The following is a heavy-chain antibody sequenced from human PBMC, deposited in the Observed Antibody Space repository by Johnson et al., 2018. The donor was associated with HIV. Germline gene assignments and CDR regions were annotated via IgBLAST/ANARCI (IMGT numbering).Heavy chain of an antibody. CDR3: ARDGPWLQSQRDAFDI. J-gene: IGHJ3*02. Sequence: VQLVESGGGLVQPGGSLRLSCAASGFTFSSYWMSWVRQAPGKGLEWMANIKQDGSEKYYVDSVRGRFTISRDNAKNSLYLQMNSLRAEDTAVYYCARDGPWLQSQRDAFDIWGQGTMVTVSS. CDR2: IKQDGSEK. D-gene: IGHD5-24*01. CDR1: GFTFSSYW. V-gene: IGHV3-7*01.